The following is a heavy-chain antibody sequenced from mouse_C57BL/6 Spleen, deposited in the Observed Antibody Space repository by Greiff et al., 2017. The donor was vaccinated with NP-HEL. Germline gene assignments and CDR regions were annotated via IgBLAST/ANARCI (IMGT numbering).Heavy chain of an antibody. V-gene: IGHV5-16*01. CDR2: INSDGSGT. Sequence: EVMLVESEGGLVQPGSSMKLSCTASGFTFSDYYMAWVRQVPEKGLEWVGNINSDGSGTYYLDYLKSRFIFSRDNATNILYLQMSSLKSEDTATYYCARPVPSNWYFDVWGKGTTVTVSS. D-gene: IGHD1-1*01. CDR3: ARPVPSNWYFDV. J-gene: IGHJ1*03. CDR1: GFTFSDYY.